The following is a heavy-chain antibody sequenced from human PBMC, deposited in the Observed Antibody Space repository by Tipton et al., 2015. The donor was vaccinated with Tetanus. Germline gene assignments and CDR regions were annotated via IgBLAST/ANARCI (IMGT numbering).Heavy chain of an antibody. Sequence: TLSLTCTVSGGSISSNYWSWIRQSSGKGLEWIGYIDYSGSANYNPSLKSRVTISVDTSKNQFSLKLNSVTAADTAVYYCARHKDYYYYVMDVWGQGTTVTVSS. CDR2: IDYSGSA. CDR3: ARHKDYYYYVMDV. V-gene: IGHV4-59*08. CDR1: GGSISSNY. J-gene: IGHJ6*02.